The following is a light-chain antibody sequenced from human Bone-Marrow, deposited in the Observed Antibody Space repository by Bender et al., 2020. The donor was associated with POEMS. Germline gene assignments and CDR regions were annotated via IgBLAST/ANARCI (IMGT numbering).Light chain of an antibody. V-gene: IGLV2-14*01. CDR2: DVT. Sequence: QSVLTQPASVSGSPGQSITVSCTGSNSDVGGYDYVSWYQQLPGKAPKLMVYDVTKRPSGVSDRFSGSKSGNTASLTISGLQAEDEAYYYCSSYTSSSSLLFGTGTKVTVL. CDR1: NSDVGGYDY. J-gene: IGLJ1*01. CDR3: SSYTSSSSLL.